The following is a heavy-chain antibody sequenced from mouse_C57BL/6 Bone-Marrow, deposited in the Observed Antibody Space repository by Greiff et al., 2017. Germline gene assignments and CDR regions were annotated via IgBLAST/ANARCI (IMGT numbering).Heavy chain of an antibody. Sequence: EVKLQESGPGLVKPSQSLSLTCSVTGYSITSGYYWNWIRQFPGNKLEWMGYISYDGSNNYNPSLKNRISITRDTSKNQFFLKLNSVTTEDTATYYCARKGDGDYGGAMDYWGQGTSVTVSS. CDR3: ARKGDGDYGGAMDY. J-gene: IGHJ4*01. CDR2: ISYDGSN. CDR1: GYSITSGYY. D-gene: IGHD2-13*01. V-gene: IGHV3-6*01.